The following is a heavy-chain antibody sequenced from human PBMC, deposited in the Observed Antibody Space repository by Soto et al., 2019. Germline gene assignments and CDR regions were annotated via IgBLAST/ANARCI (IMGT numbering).Heavy chain of an antibody. D-gene: IGHD2-21*02. Sequence: QVQLVQSGAEVKKPGSSVKVSCKASGGTFSSYAISWVRQAPGQGLEWMGGIIPIFGSANYAQDFQGRVTITADTSTSTVYMELSSLRSEDTAVYYCAREVVTTIPGYQYFDYWGPGTLVTVSS. V-gene: IGHV1-69*06. CDR1: GGTFSSYA. CDR2: IIPIFGSA. J-gene: IGHJ4*02. CDR3: AREVVTTIPGYQYFDY.